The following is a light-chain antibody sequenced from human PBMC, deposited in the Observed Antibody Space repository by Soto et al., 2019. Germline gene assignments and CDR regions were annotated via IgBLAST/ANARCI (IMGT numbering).Light chain of an antibody. CDR1: QSVSSK. J-gene: IGKJ1*01. CDR3: QHYSTWLWT. CDR2: GAS. Sequence: EIVMTQSPATLSVSPGERATLSCRASQSVSSKLAWYQQKPGQGPRLLIYGASTRATGIPDRFSASGSGTECTLTISSLQSEDFAVYYCQHYSTWLWTFGQGTKVEIK. V-gene: IGKV3-15*01.